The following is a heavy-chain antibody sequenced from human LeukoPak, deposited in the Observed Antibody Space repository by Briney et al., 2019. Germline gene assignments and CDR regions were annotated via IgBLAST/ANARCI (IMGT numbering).Heavy chain of an antibody. Sequence: GGSLRLSCAASGFSFDDNAMYRVRQAPGKGLEWVSLISGDGATTYYADSVKGRFNISRDNSKSSLYLQMNSLRSEDSALYYCAKDNQRGGLQHWGQGTLVTVSS. J-gene: IGHJ1*01. CDR2: ISGDGATT. CDR3: AKDNQRGGLQH. V-gene: IGHV3-43*02. CDR1: GFSFDDNA. D-gene: IGHD3-16*01.